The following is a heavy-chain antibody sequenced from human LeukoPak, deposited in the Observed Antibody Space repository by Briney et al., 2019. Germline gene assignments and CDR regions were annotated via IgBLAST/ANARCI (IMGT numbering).Heavy chain of an antibody. CDR1: GFTFSSYG. V-gene: IGHV3-30*02. CDR3: ARSTIYGGNPRVRKYYFDY. CDR2: IRYDGSNK. Sequence: GGSLRLSCAASGFTFSSYGMHWVRQAPGKGLEWVAFIRYDGSNKYYADSVKGRFTISRDNSKNTLYLQMNSLRAEDTAVYYCARSTIYGGNPRVRKYYFDYWGQGTLVTVSS. D-gene: IGHD4-23*01. J-gene: IGHJ4*02.